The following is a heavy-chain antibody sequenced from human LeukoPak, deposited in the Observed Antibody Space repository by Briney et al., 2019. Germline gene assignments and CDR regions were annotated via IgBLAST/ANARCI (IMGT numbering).Heavy chain of an antibody. J-gene: IGHJ5*02. Sequence: SETLSLTCTVSGGSISGYYWSWIRQPPGKGLEWIGEINHSGSTNYNPSLKSRVTISVDTSKNQFSLRLSSVTAADTAVYYCARLPGGPRYCSGGSCYSRLDWFDPWGQGTLVTVSS. CDR3: ARLPGGPRYCSGGSCYSRLDWFDP. CDR1: GGSISGYY. D-gene: IGHD2-15*01. CDR2: INHSGST. V-gene: IGHV4-34*01.